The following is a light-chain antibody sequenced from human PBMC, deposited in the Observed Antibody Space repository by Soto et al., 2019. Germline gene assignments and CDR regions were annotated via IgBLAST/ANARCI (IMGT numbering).Light chain of an antibody. CDR3: QQYGSAPFT. J-gene: IGKJ3*01. V-gene: IGKV3-20*01. Sequence: EIVLTQSPGTLSLSPGERATLSCRASQSVSNSYLAWYQQKPGQAPRLLIYGASSRATGIPGRFSGSGSGTDFTLTISRLEPEDFAVYYCQQYGSAPFTFGPGTKVDIK. CDR2: GAS. CDR1: QSVSNSY.